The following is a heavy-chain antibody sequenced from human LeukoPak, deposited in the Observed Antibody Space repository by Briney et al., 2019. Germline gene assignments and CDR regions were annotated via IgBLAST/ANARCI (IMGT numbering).Heavy chain of an antibody. CDR2: IKQDGSEK. V-gene: IGHV3-7*01. Sequence: PGGSLRLSCAASGFTFSSYWMNWVRQAPGKGLEWVANIKQDGSEKYYVDSVKGRFTISRDNAKNSLYLQMNSLRAEDTAVYYCAKDQYYYDSSGYFQVVDYWGQGTLVTVSS. D-gene: IGHD3-22*01. CDR3: AKDQYYYDSSGYFQVVDY. CDR1: GFTFSSYW. J-gene: IGHJ4*02.